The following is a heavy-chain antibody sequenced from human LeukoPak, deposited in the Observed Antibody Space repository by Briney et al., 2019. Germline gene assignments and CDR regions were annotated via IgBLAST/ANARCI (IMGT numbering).Heavy chain of an antibody. V-gene: IGHV1-18*01. CDR3: ARDLRAFRDGYKNPNYYLDY. J-gene: IGHJ4*02. Sequence: ASVKVSCKASGYTFTSYGISWVRQAPGQGLEWMGWISAYNGNTNYAQKLQGRVTMTTDTSTRTAYMELRSLRSDDTAVYYCARDLRAFRDGYKNPNYYLDYWGQGTLVTVSS. D-gene: IGHD5-24*01. CDR2: ISAYNGNT. CDR1: GYTFTSYG.